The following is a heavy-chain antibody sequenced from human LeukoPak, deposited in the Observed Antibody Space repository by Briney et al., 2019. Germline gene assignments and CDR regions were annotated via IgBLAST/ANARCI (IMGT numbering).Heavy chain of an antibody. CDR3: AREGYFESDPFDY. CDR1: GFTFSNYE. Sequence: PGGSLRLSCVASGFTFSNYEMNWVRQAPGKGLEWVSYISSSGSTIYYAGSVKGRFTISRDNARNSLYLQVSSLRAEDTAIYYCAREGYFESDPFDYWGQGTLVTVSS. CDR2: ISSSGSTI. V-gene: IGHV3-48*03. D-gene: IGHD3-9*01. J-gene: IGHJ4*02.